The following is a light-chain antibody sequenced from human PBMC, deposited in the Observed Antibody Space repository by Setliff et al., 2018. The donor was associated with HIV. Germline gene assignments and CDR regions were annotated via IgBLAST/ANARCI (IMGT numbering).Light chain of an antibody. Sequence: QSVLTQPPSASGTPGQRVTISCSGSNSNIGSNTVNWYQQLPGTAPKLFIYSNDQRPSGVPDRFSGSKSGTSASLAISGLQSEDGANYYCAAWDDRLNGFYVFGTGTKVTVL. CDR2: SND. V-gene: IGLV1-44*01. CDR3: AAWDDRLNGFYV. J-gene: IGLJ1*01. CDR1: NSNIGSNT.